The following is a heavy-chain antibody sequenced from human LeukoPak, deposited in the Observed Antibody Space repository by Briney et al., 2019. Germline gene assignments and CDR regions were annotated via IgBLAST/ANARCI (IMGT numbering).Heavy chain of an antibody. CDR3: ARQDGVLNWFDP. CDR2: INPADSDI. V-gene: IGHV5-51*01. D-gene: IGHD3-10*01. J-gene: IGHJ5*02. CDR1: GYSFTSYW. Sequence: GESLKISCKGSGYSFTSYWIGWVRQMPGKGLEWMGIINPADSDIRYSPSFQGQVTISADKSISTAYLQWSSLKASDTAIYYCARQDGVLNWFDPWGQGTLVTVSS.